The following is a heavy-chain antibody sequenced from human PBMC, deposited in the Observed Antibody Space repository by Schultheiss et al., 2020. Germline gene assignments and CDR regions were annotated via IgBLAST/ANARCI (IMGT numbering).Heavy chain of an antibody. Sequence: GGSLRLSCAASGFTFDDYAMHWVRQAPGKGLEWVSGISWNSGSIGYADSVKGRFTISRDNAKNSLYLQMNSLRAEDTALYYCAKDISWELRIKAFDIWGQGTRVTVSS. CDR2: ISWNSGSI. V-gene: IGHV3-9*01. D-gene: IGHD1-26*01. CDR1: GFTFDDYA. CDR3: AKDISWELRIKAFDI. J-gene: IGHJ3*02.